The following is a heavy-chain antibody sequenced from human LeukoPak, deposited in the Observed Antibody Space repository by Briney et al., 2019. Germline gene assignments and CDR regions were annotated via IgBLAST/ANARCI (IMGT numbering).Heavy chain of an antibody. CDR3: ARFTVTTWGYFDY. V-gene: IGHV3-74*01. D-gene: IGHD4-17*01. Sequence: GGSLRLSCAASGFTFSTYCMHWVRQAPGKGLVWVSRINPDGSRTDYADSMKGRFTISRDNAKNTLYLQMKSLRAEDTAVYYCARFTVTTWGYFDYWGQGTMVTVSS. CDR2: INPDGSRT. CDR1: GFTFSTYC. J-gene: IGHJ4*02.